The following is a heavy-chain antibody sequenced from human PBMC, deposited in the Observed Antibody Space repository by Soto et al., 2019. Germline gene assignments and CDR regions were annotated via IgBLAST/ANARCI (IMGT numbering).Heavy chain of an antibody. CDR1: GGSISSGGYY. J-gene: IGHJ4*02. V-gene: IGHV4-31*03. CDR3: ARGGVDKAMVTSPIDY. Sequence: SETLSLTCTVSGGSISSGGYYWSWIRQHPGKGLEWIGYIYYSGSTYYNPSLKSRVTISVDTSKNQFSLKLSSVTAADTAVYYCARGGVDKAMVTSPIDYWGQGTLVTVSS. D-gene: IGHD5-18*01. CDR2: IYYSGST.